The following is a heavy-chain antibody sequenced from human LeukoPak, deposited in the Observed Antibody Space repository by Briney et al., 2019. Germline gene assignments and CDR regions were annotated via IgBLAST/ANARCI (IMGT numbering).Heavy chain of an antibody. CDR1: GYTLTSYG. Sequence: ASVKVSCKASGYTLTSYGISSVRQAPGQGLEWMGWISAYNGNTNYAQKLQGRVTMTTDTSTSTAYMELRSLRSDDTAVYYCARVPPTAYSSSSFDYWGQGTLVTVSS. J-gene: IGHJ4*02. CDR2: ISAYNGNT. V-gene: IGHV1-18*01. CDR3: ARVPPTAYSSSSFDY. D-gene: IGHD6-6*01.